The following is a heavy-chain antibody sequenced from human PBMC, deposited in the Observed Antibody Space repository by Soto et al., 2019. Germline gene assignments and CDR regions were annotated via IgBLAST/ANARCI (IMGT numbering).Heavy chain of an antibody. CDR1: GFSLSTRGVG. CDR3: AHRPYGYKYYFNY. J-gene: IGHJ4*02. V-gene: IGHV2-5*02. CDR2: VYWDDDI. Sequence: QITLKESGPTLVKPTQILTLTCTFSGFSLSTRGVGVGWIRQPPGKALEWLALVYWDDDIWYSPSLKSRLTITKDTSKNHVVLTMTNMDPVDTATYCAHRPYGYKYYFNYWGQGTLVTVSS. D-gene: IGHD5-18*01.